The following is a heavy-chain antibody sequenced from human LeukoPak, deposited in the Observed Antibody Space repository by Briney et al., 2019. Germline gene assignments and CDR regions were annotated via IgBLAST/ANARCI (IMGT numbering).Heavy chain of an antibody. CDR2: IYTSGST. J-gene: IGHJ2*01. D-gene: IGHD3-10*01. V-gene: IGHV4-61*02. CDR3: ARTARGRYFDL. CDR1: GGSISSGSYY. Sequence: PSETLSLTCTVSGGSISSGSYYWSWIRQPAGKGLEWIGRIYTSGSTYYNPSLKSRVTISVDTSKNQFSLKLSSVTAADTAVYYCARTARGRYFDLWGRGTLVTVSS.